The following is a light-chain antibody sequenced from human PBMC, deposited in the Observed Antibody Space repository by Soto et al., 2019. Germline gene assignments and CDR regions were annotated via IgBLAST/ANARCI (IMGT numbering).Light chain of an antibody. CDR3: QQCDNLAYT. Sequence: DIQMTQSPSSLSAYVGDRVTITCQASQDISNYLNWYQQKPGKAPKLLIYDASNLVTGVPSRFSGSGSGTHFTFTISSLQPEDIATYYYQQCDNLAYTFGQGTRLEIK. CDR2: DAS. J-gene: IGKJ5*01. CDR1: QDISNY. V-gene: IGKV1-33*01.